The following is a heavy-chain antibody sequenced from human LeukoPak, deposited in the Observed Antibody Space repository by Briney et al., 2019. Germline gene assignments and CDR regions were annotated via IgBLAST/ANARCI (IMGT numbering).Heavy chain of an antibody. J-gene: IGHJ4*02. CDR2: ISGSGGST. V-gene: IGHV3-23*01. CDR1: GFTVSSDY. Sequence: GGSLRLSCAASGFTVSSDYMSWVRQAPGKGLEWVSAISGSGGSTYYADSVKGRFTISRDNSKNTLYLQMNSLRAEDTAVYYCAKVPAGIVGATLGFDYWGQGTLVTVSS. CDR3: AKVPAGIVGATLGFDY. D-gene: IGHD1-26*01.